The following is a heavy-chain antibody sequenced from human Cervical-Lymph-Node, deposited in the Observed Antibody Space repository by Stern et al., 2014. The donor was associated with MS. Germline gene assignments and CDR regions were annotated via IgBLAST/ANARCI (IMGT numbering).Heavy chain of an antibody. Sequence: MQLVESGGGVVQPGRSLRLSCTASGFTFSSYSFHWVRQAPGKGLRWVALISFDRSIKYFADSVKGRFTISRDNSKDTLYLQMNSLRTEDTAVYYCAREPATPLPITVAGSFDYWGQGTLVTVSS. J-gene: IGHJ4*02. CDR1: GFTFSSYS. CDR2: ISFDRSIK. D-gene: IGHD6-19*01. CDR3: AREPATPLPITVAGSFDY. V-gene: IGHV3-30*04.